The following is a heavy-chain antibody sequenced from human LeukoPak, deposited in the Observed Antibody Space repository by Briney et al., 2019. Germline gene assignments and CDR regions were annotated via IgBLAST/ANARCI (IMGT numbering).Heavy chain of an antibody. CDR3: IREVQVRASASLGL. D-gene: IGHD1-1*01. J-gene: IGHJ4*01. CDR1: GFTFSKYA. V-gene: IGHV3-23*01. Sequence: GGSLRLSCAVSGFTFSKYAMNWVRQGPGKGLEWVSGIGASGGTTYYADSVQGRFTISRDNVRNTLHLQMNNLSLEDTAVYFCIREVQVRASASLGLWGRGTLVTVS. CDR2: IGASGGTT.